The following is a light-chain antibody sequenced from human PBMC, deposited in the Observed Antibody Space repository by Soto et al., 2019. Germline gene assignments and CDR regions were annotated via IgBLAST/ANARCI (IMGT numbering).Light chain of an antibody. V-gene: IGKV3-20*01. CDR1: QTVRNNY. CDR2: DAS. Sequence: EFVLTQSPGTLSLSPGERATLSCRASQTVRNNYLAWYQQKPGQAPRLLIYDASSRATGIPDRFSGGGSGTDFTLTISSLQFEDFAEYHCQQYNNWPQTFGQGTKVDIK. J-gene: IGKJ1*01. CDR3: QQYNNWPQT.